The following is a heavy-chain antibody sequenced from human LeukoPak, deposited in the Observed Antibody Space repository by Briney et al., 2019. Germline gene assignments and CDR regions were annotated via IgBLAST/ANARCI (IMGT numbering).Heavy chain of an antibody. Sequence: ASVKVSCKASGYTFSDYYMHWVRQAPVQGLEWMGLINLNSGATNYAENFQGRVTMTRDTSSSTAYMEVSRLISDDTAVYYCARERATVTSDWGQGTLVTVSS. CDR2: INLNSGAT. J-gene: IGHJ4*02. V-gene: IGHV1-2*02. CDR3: ARERATVTSD. CDR1: GYTFSDYY. D-gene: IGHD4-4*01.